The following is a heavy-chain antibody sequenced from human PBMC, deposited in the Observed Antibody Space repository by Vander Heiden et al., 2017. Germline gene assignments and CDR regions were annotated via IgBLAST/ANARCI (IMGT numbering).Heavy chain of an antibody. J-gene: IGHJ2*01. Sequence: FTSYYMHWVRQAPGQGLEWMGIINPSGGSTSYAQKFQGRVTMTRDTSTSTVYMELSSLRSEDTAVEYGARSRPQHWYFDLWGRGTLVTVSS. CDR1: FTSYY. D-gene: IGHD2-2*01. CDR3: ARSRPQHWYFDL. V-gene: IGHV1-46*01. CDR2: INPSGGST.